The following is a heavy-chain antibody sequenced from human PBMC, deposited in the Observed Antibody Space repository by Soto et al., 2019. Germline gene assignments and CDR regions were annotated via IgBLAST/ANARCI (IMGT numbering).Heavy chain of an antibody. Sequence: PXVTLSLTCSVSGGSVSDKTYYWSWIREPPGKRLEWIGYVYYSGTTNYNPSLKSRVTISVDLSKNRFSLRLSSVTTADTALYYCARTTAVPNTLRSRYFFDYWGQGTLVTVSS. V-gene: IGHV4-61*01. D-gene: IGHD4-17*01. CDR2: VYYSGTT. J-gene: IGHJ4*02. CDR3: ARTTAVPNTLRSRYFFDY. CDR1: GGSVSDKTYY.